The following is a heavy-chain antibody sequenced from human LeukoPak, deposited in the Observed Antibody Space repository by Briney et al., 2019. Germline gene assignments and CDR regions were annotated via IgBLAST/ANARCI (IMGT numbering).Heavy chain of an antibody. CDR1: GGSISSYY. Sequence: SETLSLTCTVSGGSISSYYWSWIRQPPGKGLEWIGYIYYSGSTNYNPSLKSRLTISVDTSKNQFSLKLSSVTAADTAVYYCARSYDGDDWYFDLWGRGTLVTVSS. V-gene: IGHV4-59*08. CDR2: IYYSGST. J-gene: IGHJ2*01. D-gene: IGHD5-12*01. CDR3: ARSYDGDDWYFDL.